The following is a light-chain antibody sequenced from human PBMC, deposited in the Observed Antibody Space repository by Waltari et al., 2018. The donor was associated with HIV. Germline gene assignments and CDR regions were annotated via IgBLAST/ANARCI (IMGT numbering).Light chain of an antibody. CDR3: AAWDDSLNGYV. V-gene: IGLV1-44*01. CDR1: RSTIGSNT. CDR2: SNN. J-gene: IGLJ1*01. Sequence: QSVLTQPPSASGTPGQRVTISCSGSRSTIGSNTVNWYQQLPGTDRTLLIYSNNQRPSGVPDRFAGSKSGTSASLAISGLQSEDEADYYCAAWDDSLNGYVFGTGTKVTVL.